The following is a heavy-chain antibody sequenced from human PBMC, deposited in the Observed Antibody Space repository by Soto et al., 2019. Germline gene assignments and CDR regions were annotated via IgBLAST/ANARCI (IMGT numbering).Heavy chain of an antibody. V-gene: IGHV3-30*18. Sequence: QVQLVESGGGVVQPGRSLRLSCAASGFTFSSYGIHWVRQAPGKGLEWVAVISYNGGNKYYADSVKGRFTISRDNSKNTVNVQMNSLRAEDTAVYYCAKPSGGGGCYGDHDAFDIWGQGTMVTVSS. CDR2: ISYNGGNK. CDR3: AKPSGGGGCYGDHDAFDI. J-gene: IGHJ3*02. CDR1: GFTFSSYG. D-gene: IGHD2-21*02.